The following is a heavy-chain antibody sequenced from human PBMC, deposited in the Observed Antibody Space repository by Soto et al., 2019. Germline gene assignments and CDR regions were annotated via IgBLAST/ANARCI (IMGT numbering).Heavy chain of an antibody. CDR1: GYTFTRYG. J-gene: IGHJ6*02. D-gene: IGHD2-8*01. CDR3: AKNGQPPYYYYGMDV. Sequence: ASVKVSCKASGYTFTRYGISWVRQAPGQGLEWMGWISGYNGDSKYAQKFQGRVTMAVDTSTTTAYMELRSLTSDDRAVYYCAKNGQPPYYYYGMDVWGQGTTVTVSS. V-gene: IGHV1-18*01. CDR2: ISGYNGDS.